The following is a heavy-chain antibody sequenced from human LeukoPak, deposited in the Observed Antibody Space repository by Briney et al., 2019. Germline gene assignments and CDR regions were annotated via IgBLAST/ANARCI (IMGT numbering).Heavy chain of an antibody. Sequence: PGGSLRLSWAASGFTFSSYAMSWVRQAPGKGLEWVSAITGSGGSTYYADSVKGRFTISRDNSKNTLFLQMNSLRAEDTAVYYCAKDEYSSRPGYFDLWGRGTLVTVSS. D-gene: IGHD6-13*01. CDR3: AKDEYSSRPGYFDL. J-gene: IGHJ2*01. CDR2: ITGSGGST. CDR1: GFTFSSYA. V-gene: IGHV3-23*01.